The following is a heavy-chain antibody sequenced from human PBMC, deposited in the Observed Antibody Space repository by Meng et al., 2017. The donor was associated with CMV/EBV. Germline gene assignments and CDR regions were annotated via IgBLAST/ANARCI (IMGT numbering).Heavy chain of an antibody. CDR1: GYTFTSYY. J-gene: IGHJ5*02. Sequence: QVQLVQSGAEVKKPGASVKVSCKAFGYTFTSYYMHWVRQAPGQGLEWMGIINPSGGSTSYAQKFQGRVTMTRDTSTSTVYMELSSLRSEDTAVYYCAREEGIAARSDWFDPWGQGTLVTVSS. CDR3: AREEGIAARSDWFDP. V-gene: IGHV1-46*01. CDR2: INPSGGST. D-gene: IGHD6-6*01.